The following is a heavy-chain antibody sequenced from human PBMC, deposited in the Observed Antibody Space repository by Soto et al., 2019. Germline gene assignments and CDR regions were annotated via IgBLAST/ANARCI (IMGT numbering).Heavy chain of an antibody. V-gene: IGHV6-1*01. J-gene: IGHJ6*02. CDR3: ARSEEDSDYYYYGLDV. CDR2: TYYRSRWYS. CDR1: GHSVSSSSVA. D-gene: IGHD2-15*01. Sequence: SQTLSLTCVISGHSVSSSSVAWNWVRQSPSRGLEWLGRTYYRSRWYSDFAVSVRGRIVINADTSKNQFSLQLNAVTPEDTAVYFCARSEEDSDYYYYGLDVWGQGTTVTVSS.